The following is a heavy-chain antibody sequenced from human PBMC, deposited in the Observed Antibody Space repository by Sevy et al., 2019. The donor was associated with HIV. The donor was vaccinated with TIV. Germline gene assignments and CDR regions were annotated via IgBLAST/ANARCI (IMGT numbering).Heavy chain of an antibody. Sequence: GGSLRLSCAASGLTFSSHAMHWVRQAPGKGLEWVAVISSAGSNKYYADSVKGRFTICRDKPKNTLYLQMNSLRPEDTAVYYCTRDAGYSMAWSSSDYWGQGTMVTVSS. CDR1: GLTFSSHA. CDR3: TRDAGYSMAWSSSDY. V-gene: IGHV3-30-3*01. D-gene: IGHD3-9*01. CDR2: ISSAGSNK. J-gene: IGHJ4*02.